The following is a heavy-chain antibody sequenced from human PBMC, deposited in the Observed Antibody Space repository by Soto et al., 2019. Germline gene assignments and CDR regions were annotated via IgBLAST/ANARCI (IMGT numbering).Heavy chain of an antibody. Sequence: EVQLVESGGGLVQPRGTMKLSCAASGFTFSDSAIHCVRQTSGKGLERVGRIRSKANNYATVYAASQEGRFTIPRDDANNTAHLQMNSLKTDDTAVFYCTLPNDVDYSTFDFWGQGILIIVSS. CDR1: GFTFSDSA. D-gene: IGHD4-17*01. CDR2: IRSKANNYAT. CDR3: TLPNDVDYSTFDF. V-gene: IGHV3-73*01. J-gene: IGHJ5*01.